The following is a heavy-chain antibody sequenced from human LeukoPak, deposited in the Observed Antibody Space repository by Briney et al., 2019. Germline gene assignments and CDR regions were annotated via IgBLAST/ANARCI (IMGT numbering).Heavy chain of an antibody. J-gene: IGHJ6*02. CDR1: GGSFSGYY. Sequence: SETLSLICAVYGGSFSGYYWSWIRQPPGKGLGWIGEINHSGSTNYNPSLKSRVTISVDTSKNQFSLKLSSVTAADTAVYYCARERGLRGYYYYGMDVWGQGTTVTVSS. CDR3: ARERGLRGYYYYGMDV. CDR2: INHSGST. V-gene: IGHV4-34*01. D-gene: IGHD4-17*01.